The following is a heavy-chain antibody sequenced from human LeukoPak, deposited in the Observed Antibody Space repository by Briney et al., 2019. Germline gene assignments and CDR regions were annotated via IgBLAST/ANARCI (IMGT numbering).Heavy chain of an antibody. J-gene: IGHJ3*02. D-gene: IGHD6-19*01. CDR2: ISYTGST. Sequence: SETLSLTCTVSGGSISGYYWSWIRQPPGKGLEWIGYISYTGSTKYNPSLESRVTISVDTSKNQFSLKLSSVTAADTAVYYCATAIAVANDAFDIWGQGTMVTVSS. CDR3: ATAIAVANDAFDI. V-gene: IGHV4-59*01. CDR1: GGSISGYY.